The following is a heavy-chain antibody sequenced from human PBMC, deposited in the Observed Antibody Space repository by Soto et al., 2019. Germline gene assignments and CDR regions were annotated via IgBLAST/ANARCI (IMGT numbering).Heavy chain of an antibody. Sequence: ASVKVSCKASGYTFTSYDINWVRQATGQGLEWMGWMNPNSGNTGYAQKFQGRVTMTRNTSISTAYMELSSLRSEDTAVYYCARSPVKISYFSRQYYYYYMDVWGKGTTVTVSS. CDR2: MNPNSGNT. CDR1: GYTFTSYD. D-gene: IGHD3-16*02. CDR3: ARSPVKISYFSRQYYYYYMDV. V-gene: IGHV1-8*01. J-gene: IGHJ6*03.